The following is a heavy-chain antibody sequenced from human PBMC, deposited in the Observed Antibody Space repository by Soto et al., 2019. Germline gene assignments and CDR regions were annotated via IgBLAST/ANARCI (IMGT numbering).Heavy chain of an antibody. CDR3: ARRFVYSSGWRPYYSDY. Sequence: SETLSLTCTVSGGSISTSGYYWGWIRQPPGKGLEWIGSISYSGTTYYNPSLESRVTISVDTSKKQVYLKLSSVTAADTAVYYCARRFVYSSGWRPYYSDYWGQESLVTVSS. J-gene: IGHJ4*02. V-gene: IGHV4-39*01. CDR2: ISYSGTT. D-gene: IGHD6-19*01. CDR1: GGSISTSGYY.